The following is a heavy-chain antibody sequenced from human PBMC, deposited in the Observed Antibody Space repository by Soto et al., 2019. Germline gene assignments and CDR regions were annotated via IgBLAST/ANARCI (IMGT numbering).Heavy chain of an antibody. J-gene: IGHJ5*02. CDR2: IFYTGDT. CDR3: ERDTNRLDP. Sequence: SETLSLTCSVSTYSISSGFFWGWIRQPPGKGLEWIGSIFYTGDTYYNPSLKSRITMSVDTSRNQFSLKLTSLTAADTAVYYCERDTNRLDPWGQGILVTVSS. CDR1: TYSISSGFF. D-gene: IGHD3-16*01. V-gene: IGHV4-38-2*02.